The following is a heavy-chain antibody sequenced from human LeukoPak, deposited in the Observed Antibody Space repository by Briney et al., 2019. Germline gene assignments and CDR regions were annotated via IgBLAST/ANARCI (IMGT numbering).Heavy chain of an antibody. CDR1: GFTFSGSA. CDR3: TAYYYGSGTNDPQRVDY. Sequence: PGGSLRLSCAASGFTFSGSAMSWVRQAPGEGLEWVSLISYSGANSYYTDSVRGRFTISRDNSKDTLFLQMNSLKTEDTAVYYCTAYYYGSGTNDPQRVDYWGQGTLSPSPQ. CDR2: ISYSGANS. V-gene: IGHV3-23*01. J-gene: IGHJ4*02. D-gene: IGHD3-10*01.